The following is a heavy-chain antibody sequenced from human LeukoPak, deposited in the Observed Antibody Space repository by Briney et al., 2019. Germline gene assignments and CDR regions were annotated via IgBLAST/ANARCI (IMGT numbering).Heavy chain of an antibody. CDR3: ARDQGFSGINWFDP. CDR2: VYHSGST. D-gene: IGHD3-10*01. CDR1: GGSFSGYY. V-gene: IGHV4-34*01. J-gene: IGHJ5*02. Sequence: SETLSLTCAVYGGSFSGYYWSWIRQPPGKGLEWIGEVYHSGSTNYNPSLRSRVTISVDRSKNQFSLKLSSVTAADTAVYYCARDQGFSGINWFDPWGQGTLVTVSS.